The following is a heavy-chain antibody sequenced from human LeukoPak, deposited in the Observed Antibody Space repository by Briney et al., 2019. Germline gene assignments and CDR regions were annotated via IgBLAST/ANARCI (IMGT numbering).Heavy chain of an antibody. CDR3: ARGVFGEYPSDY. D-gene: IGHD3-10*02. V-gene: IGHV4-59*01. CDR2: IYYSGGT. J-gene: IGHJ4*02. Sequence: PSETLSLTCTVSGGSISSYYWSWIRQPPGKGLEWIGYIYYSGGTNYNPSLKSRVTISVDTSKNQFSLKLSSVTAADTAVYYCARGVFGEYPSDYWGQGTLVTVSS. CDR1: GGSISSYY.